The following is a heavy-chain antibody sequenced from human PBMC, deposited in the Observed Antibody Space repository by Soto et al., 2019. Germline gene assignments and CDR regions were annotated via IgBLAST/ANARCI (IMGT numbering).Heavy chain of an antibody. Sequence: GGSLRLSCVGTGLNFDDFAMHWVRQAPGKGLEWVSGITWNSRVLAYADSVKGRFTISRDNARNSQYLQMDSLRDEDTALYYCAKGRYDFWSPYYFDSWGQGTLVTVSS. CDR2: ITWNSRVL. V-gene: IGHV3-9*01. CDR3: AKGRYDFWSPYYFDS. J-gene: IGHJ4*02. CDR1: GLNFDDFA. D-gene: IGHD3-3*01.